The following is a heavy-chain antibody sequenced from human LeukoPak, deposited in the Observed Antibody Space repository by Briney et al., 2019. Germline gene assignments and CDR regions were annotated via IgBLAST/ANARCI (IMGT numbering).Heavy chain of an antibody. D-gene: IGHD6-13*01. V-gene: IGHV4-34*01. J-gene: IGHJ4*02. CDR2: INHSGST. CDR1: GGSFSGYY. Sequence: SETLSLTCAVYGGSFSGYYWSWIRQPPGKGLEWIGEINHSGSTNYNPSLKSRVTILVDTSKNQFSLKLSSVTAADTAVYYCARGRIAAAGAFDYWGQGTLVTVSS. CDR3: ARGRIAAAGAFDY.